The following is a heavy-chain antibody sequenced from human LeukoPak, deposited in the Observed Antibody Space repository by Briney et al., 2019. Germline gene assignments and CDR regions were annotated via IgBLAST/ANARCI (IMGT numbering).Heavy chain of an antibody. V-gene: IGHV3-33*01. J-gene: IGHJ4*02. D-gene: IGHD6-19*01. Sequence: GRSLRLSCAASGFTFSSHGMHWVRQAPGKGLEWVATIRYDGSKKWYAESVRGRFTISRDDSKNTLFLQMNNLRVEDTAVYYCAREDSSGWYTAYWGQGTLVAVSS. CDR1: GFTFSSHG. CDR3: AREDSSGWYTAY. CDR2: IRYDGSKK.